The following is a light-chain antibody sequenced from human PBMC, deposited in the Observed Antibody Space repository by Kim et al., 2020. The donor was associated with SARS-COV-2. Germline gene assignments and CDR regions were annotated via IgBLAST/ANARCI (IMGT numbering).Light chain of an antibody. V-gene: IGLV3-21*04. CDR2: YDS. CDR3: QAWDSSSDHVV. J-gene: IGLJ2*01. Sequence: SYELTQPPSVSVAPGKTARITCGGNNIGSKSVHWYQQKPGQAPVLVIYYDSDRPSGIPERFSGSNSGNTATLTISRVEAGGEADYYCQAWDSSSDHVVF. CDR1: NIGSKS.